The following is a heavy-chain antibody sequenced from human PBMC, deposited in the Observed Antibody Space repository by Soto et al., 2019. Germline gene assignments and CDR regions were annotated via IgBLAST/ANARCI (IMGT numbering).Heavy chain of an antibody. Sequence: QAQLVQSGAEVKKPGASVKVSCKASGYTFYSHSISWVRQAPGQGLEWMGRINADYGNTQYAQKLRGRVTMTTDTSXTTVYMELTNLRSDDTAVYYCARCIQGDYYYGMDVWGQGTTVTVSS. CDR3: ARCIQGDYYYGMDV. D-gene: IGHD5-18*01. J-gene: IGHJ6*02. CDR2: INADYGNT. CDR1: GYTFYSHS. V-gene: IGHV1-18*01.